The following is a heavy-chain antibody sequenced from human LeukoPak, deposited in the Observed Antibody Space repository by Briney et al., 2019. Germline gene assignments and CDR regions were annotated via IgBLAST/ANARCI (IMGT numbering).Heavy chain of an antibody. Sequence: GGSLRLSCAASGFIFSDHYMDWVRQAPGKGLEWVGRVRNKANSYTTEYAASVKGRFTISRDDSKNSLYLQMNSLKTEDTAVYYCARASTGNDYWGQGTLVTVSS. D-gene: IGHD1-14*01. V-gene: IGHV3-72*01. CDR1: GFIFSDHY. CDR2: VRNKANSYTT. J-gene: IGHJ4*02. CDR3: ARASTGNDY.